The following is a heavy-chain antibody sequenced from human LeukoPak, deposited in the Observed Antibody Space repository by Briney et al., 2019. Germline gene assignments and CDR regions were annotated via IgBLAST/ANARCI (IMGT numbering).Heavy chain of an antibody. D-gene: IGHD6-13*01. CDR2: VKQDGSEK. J-gene: IGHJ4*02. Sequence: PGGSLRLSCAASGFNFGSHWMTWVRQAPGKGLEWVANVKQDGSEKYYVDSVKGRFTISRDNGKNSLYLQMNSLRAEDTAVYYCARASYSSSWFPTYFDYWGQGTLVTVSS. CDR1: GFNFGSHW. CDR3: ARASYSSSWFPTYFDY. V-gene: IGHV3-7*01.